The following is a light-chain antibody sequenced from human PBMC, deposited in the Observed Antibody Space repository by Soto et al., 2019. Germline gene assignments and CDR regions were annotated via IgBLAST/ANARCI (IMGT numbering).Light chain of an antibody. Sequence: DIQMTQSPSSLSASVGDRVTITCRASQGINTYLAWYQHKPGKVPKLLIYAASTLQSGVPSRFSGSGSRTDFTLTISSLQPEDVATYYCQNYNSAPQTFGQGTKVEIK. CDR1: QGINTY. J-gene: IGKJ1*01. V-gene: IGKV1-27*01. CDR2: AAS. CDR3: QNYNSAPQT.